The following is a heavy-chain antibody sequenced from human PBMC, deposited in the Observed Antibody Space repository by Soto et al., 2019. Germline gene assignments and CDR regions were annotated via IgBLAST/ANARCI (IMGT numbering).Heavy chain of an antibody. CDR3: ARELHYYDSSGYYDYYYYYGMDV. J-gene: IGHJ6*02. Sequence: QVQLVQSGAEVKKPGSSVKVSCKASGGTFSSYTISWVRQAPGQGLEWMGRIIPILGIANYAQKFQGRLTIHADKPTSTAYMELSSLRSEDTAMYYCARELHYYDSSGYYDYYYYYGMDVWGQGTTVTVSS. CDR2: IIPILGIA. V-gene: IGHV1-69*08. CDR1: GGTFSSYT. D-gene: IGHD3-22*01.